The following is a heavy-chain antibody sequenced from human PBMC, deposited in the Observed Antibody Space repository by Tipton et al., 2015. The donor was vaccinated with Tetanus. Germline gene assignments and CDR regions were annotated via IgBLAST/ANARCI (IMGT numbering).Heavy chain of an antibody. D-gene: IGHD3-22*01. Sequence: SLRLSCAASGFTFSSYSMNWVRQAPGKGLEWVSSISSSSSYIYYADSVRGRFTISRDNAKNSLYLQMNSLRAEDTAVYYCARDVTYDSSGPFDYWGQGTLVTVSS. CDR2: ISSSSSYI. V-gene: IGHV3-21*01. CDR3: ARDVTYDSSGPFDY. CDR1: GFTFSSYS. J-gene: IGHJ4*02.